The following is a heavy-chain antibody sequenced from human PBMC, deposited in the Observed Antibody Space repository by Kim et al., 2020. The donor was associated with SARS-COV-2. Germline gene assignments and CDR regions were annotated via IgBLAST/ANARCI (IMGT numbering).Heavy chain of an antibody. D-gene: IGHD3-22*01. CDR3: ARAPSGYYYYFDY. J-gene: IGHJ4*02. V-gene: IGHV3-30*10. Sequence: YIDSVKGRFTISRDNPKNTLYLQVNSLRAEETAVYYCARAPSGYYYYFDYWGQGTLVTVSS.